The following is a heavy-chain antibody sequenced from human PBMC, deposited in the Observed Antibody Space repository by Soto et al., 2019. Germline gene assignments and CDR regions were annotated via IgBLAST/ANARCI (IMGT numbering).Heavy chain of an antibody. CDR1: GFTFSSYG. Sequence: GGSLRLSCAASGFTFSSYGMHWVRQAPGKGLEWVAVIWYDGSNKYYADSVKGRFTISRDNSKNTLYLQMNSLRAEDTAVYYCVKLYYDFWSGYPLGSNYYYGMDVWGQGTTVTVSS. D-gene: IGHD3-3*01. J-gene: IGHJ6*02. V-gene: IGHV3-33*01. CDR3: VKLYYDFWSGYPLGSNYYYGMDV. CDR2: IWYDGSNK.